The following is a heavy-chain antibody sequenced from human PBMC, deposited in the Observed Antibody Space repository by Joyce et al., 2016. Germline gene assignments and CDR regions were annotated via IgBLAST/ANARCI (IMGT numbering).Heavy chain of an antibody. D-gene: IGHD3-10*01. CDR2: ISGHNGYK. CDR1: GYIFSNYG. J-gene: IGHJ6*02. CDR3: ARPGDGPGPYYGMDF. V-gene: IGHV1-18*01. Sequence: QIHLVQSGAEVKKPGASVKVSCKAFGYIFSNYGISWVRQAPGQGLEWMGWISGHNGYKLYAKKFQDRVTMTTDTSTIIGYMELRSLKSDDTAVYYCARPGDGPGPYYGMDFWGQGTTVTVSS.